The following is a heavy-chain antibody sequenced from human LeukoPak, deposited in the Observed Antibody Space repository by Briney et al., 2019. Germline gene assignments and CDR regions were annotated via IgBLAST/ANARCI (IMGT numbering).Heavy chain of an antibody. CDR1: GFSFSTYG. D-gene: IGHD7-27*01. CDR2: ISHDGNNK. CDR3: ARDWGNWGYGWYFDH. J-gene: IGHJ4*02. V-gene: IGHV3-30*03. Sequence: GTSLRLCCAAAGFSFSTYGMHLVRQAPGKGLELVAVISHDGNNKYYVDSVKGRFTISRDNSKNTLYLQMNSLRAEDTAVYYCARDWGNWGYGWYFDHWGQGTPVTVSS.